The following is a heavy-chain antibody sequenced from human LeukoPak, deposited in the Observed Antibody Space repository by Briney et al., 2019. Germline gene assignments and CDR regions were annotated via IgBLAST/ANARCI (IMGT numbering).Heavy chain of an antibody. CDR3: AGGIAAAVTAFDY. D-gene: IGHD6-13*01. Sequence: GGSLRLSCAASGFTFSSYAMHWVRQAPGKGPEYVSAISSNGGSTYYADSVKGRFTISRDNSKNTLYLQMGSLRAEDMAVYYCAGGIAAAVTAFDYWGQGTLVTVSS. V-gene: IGHV3-64*02. CDR2: ISSNGGST. CDR1: GFTFSSYA. J-gene: IGHJ4*02.